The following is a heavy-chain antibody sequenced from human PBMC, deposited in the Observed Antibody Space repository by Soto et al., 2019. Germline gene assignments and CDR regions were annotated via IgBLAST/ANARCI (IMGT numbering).Heavy chain of an antibody. CDR2: IYYSGST. V-gene: IGHV4-59*01. D-gene: IGHD6-13*01. CDR1: GGSISSYY. J-gene: IGHJ6*02. CDR3: ARDAELPQSSRWYPYYYGMDV. Sequence: SETLSLTCTVSGGSISSYYWSWIRQPPGKGLEWIGYIYYSGSTNYNPSLKSRVTISVDTSKNQFSLKLSSVTAADTDVYYCARDAELPQSSRWYPYYYGMDVWGQGTSVTVSS.